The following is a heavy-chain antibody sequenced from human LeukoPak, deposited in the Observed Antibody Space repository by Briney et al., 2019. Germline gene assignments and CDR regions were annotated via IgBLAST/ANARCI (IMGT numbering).Heavy chain of an antibody. CDR2: FYPCDADT. Sequence: GASLKISSKGSGDSFTSYWFGWVSRLPGEGLEWLGIFYPCDADTRYNPSFQGQVTISADTSISTAYLQWSSLKASDTAVYYCARRSYYGSGSYLVRAFDIWGQGTMVTVSS. J-gene: IGHJ3*02. V-gene: IGHV5-51*01. CDR1: GDSFTSYW. D-gene: IGHD3-10*01. CDR3: ARRSYYGSGSYLVRAFDI.